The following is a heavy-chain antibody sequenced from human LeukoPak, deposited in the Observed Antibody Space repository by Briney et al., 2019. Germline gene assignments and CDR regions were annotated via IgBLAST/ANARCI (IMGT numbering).Heavy chain of an antibody. CDR1: GFTFSSYA. D-gene: IGHD3-9*01. CDR3: TTDRRIYDILTGYYSWYFDY. CDR2: ISGSGGST. J-gene: IGHJ4*02. Sequence: AGGSLRLSCAASGFTFSSYAMSWVRQAPGKGLEWVSAISGSGGSTYYADSVKGRFTISRDDSKNTLYLQMNSLKTEDTAVYYCTTDRRIYDILTGYYSWYFDYWGQGTLVTVSS. V-gene: IGHV3-23*01.